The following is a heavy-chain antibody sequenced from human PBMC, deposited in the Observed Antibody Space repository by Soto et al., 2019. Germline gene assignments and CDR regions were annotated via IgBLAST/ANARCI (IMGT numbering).Heavy chain of an antibody. CDR1: ENTFSTYS. CDR3: ARSSVGATLDGWFDP. J-gene: IGHJ5*02. V-gene: IGHV1-46*01. Sequence: ASVKVSCKASENTFSTYSLHWVRQAPGQGLEWMGVINPTTTTTTDAQKFQGRVTMTRDTSTSTVYMELSSLRSEDTAVYYCARSSVGATLDGWFDPWGQGTLVTVSS. D-gene: IGHD1-26*01. CDR2: INPTTTTT.